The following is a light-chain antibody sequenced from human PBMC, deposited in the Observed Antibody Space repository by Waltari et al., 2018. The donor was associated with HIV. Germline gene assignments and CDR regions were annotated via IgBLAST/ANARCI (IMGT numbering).Light chain of an antibody. J-gene: IGLJ1*01. CDR1: KLGDKY. V-gene: IGLV3-1*01. CDR2: QDS. Sequence: SYELTQPPSVSVSPGQTASITCSGDKLGDKYACWYQQQPGQTPVLVIYQDSKRPSGIPARFSCSTAGSTATLTISGSHAIDEADYYCQAWDSSTYVFGTGTKVTVL. CDR3: QAWDSSTYV.